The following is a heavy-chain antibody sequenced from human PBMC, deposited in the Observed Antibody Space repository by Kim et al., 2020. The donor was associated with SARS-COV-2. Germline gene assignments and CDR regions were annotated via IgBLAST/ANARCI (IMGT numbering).Heavy chain of an antibody. CDR3: ARGNRGGLDI. CDR2: TI. V-gene: IGHV3-48*03. D-gene: IGHD3-16*01. Sequence: TIYYADSVKGRFTISRDNAKNSLYLQMNSLRAEDTAVYYCARGNRGGLDIWGQGTMVTVSS. J-gene: IGHJ3*02.